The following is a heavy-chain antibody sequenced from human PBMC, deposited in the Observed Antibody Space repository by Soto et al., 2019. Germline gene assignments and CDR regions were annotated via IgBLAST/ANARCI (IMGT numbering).Heavy chain of an antibody. CDR2: ITPILNAT. D-gene: IGHD3-3*01. CDR3: TTLGP. J-gene: IGHJ5*02. Sequence: QVQLVQSGAEVKKPGSSVMVSCKGSGDTLNRFTISWVRQAPGQGLEWMGRITPILNATNNAPKFQGRVTITADKSTTAAYMELTSLTSDDTAVYFCTTLGPWGQGTLVTVSP. V-gene: IGHV1-69*08. CDR1: GDTLNRFT.